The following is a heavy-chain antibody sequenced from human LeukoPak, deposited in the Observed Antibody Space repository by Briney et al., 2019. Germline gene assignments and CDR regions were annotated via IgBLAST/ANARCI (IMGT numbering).Heavy chain of an antibody. CDR3: ARGGYYNILTGFRSRLLGFDY. V-gene: IGHV3-48*01. CDR1: GFSFSSYS. CDR2: ITGSSSTI. D-gene: IGHD3-9*01. J-gene: IGHJ4*02. Sequence: GGSLRLSCAASGFSFSSYSLNWVRQAAGKGLEWVSYITGSSSTINYADSVKGRFTISRDNSKNTLYLQMNNLRVEDTAVYYCARGGYYNILTGFRSRLLGFDYWGQGTLVTVSS.